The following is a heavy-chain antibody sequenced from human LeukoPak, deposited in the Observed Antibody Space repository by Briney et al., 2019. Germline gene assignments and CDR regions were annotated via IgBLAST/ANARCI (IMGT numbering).Heavy chain of an antibody. J-gene: IGHJ4*02. CDR3: AIHPSDSSGYFSY. CDR1: GYTFSSCA. Sequence: ASVKVSCKASGYTFSSCAIHWVRQAPGQGLEYMGWIDTKTGNPTYAQGFTGRFVFSLDTSFSTAYLQISSLKAEDTAVYYCAIHPSDSSGYFSYWGQGALVTVSS. D-gene: IGHD3-22*01. V-gene: IGHV7-4-1*02. CDR2: IDTKTGNP.